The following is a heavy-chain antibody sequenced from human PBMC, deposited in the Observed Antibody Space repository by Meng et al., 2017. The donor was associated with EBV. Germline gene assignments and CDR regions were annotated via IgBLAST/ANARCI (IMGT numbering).Heavy chain of an antibody. V-gene: IGHV3-74*01. D-gene: IGHD5-24*01. Sequence: VRLVAAGGCLVPAGGLLRLSSVSSGVKFSWYWMHWVRQVPGKGLVLVSRTNENGGITNYSDSVKGRFTISRDNTKNTLYLQMNSLRVEDTAVYFCSRDLVGSDDVWGQGTLVTVSS. J-gene: IGHJ4*02. CDR1: GVKFSWYW. CDR3: SRDLVGSDDV. CDR2: TNENGGIT.